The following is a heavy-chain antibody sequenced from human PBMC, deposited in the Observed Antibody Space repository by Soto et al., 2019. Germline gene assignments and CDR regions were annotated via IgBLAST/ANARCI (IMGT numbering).Heavy chain of an antibody. CDR2: ISGGGGGT. J-gene: IGHJ6*02. V-gene: IGHV3-23*01. Sequence: GGSLRLSCAASGFTFSNYAMTWVRQAPGRGLEWVSAISGGGGGTYYADSVEGRFTISRDNSKNTLYLQMNSLRAEDTAIYYCARGPHIWSAYSWGMDVWGQGTAVTVSS. CDR1: GFTFSNYA. CDR3: ARGPHIWSAYSWGMDV. D-gene: IGHD3-3*01.